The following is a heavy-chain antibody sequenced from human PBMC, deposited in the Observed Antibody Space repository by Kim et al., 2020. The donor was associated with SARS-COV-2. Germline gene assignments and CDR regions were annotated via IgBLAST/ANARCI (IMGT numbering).Heavy chain of an antibody. J-gene: IGHJ5*02. D-gene: IGHD3-10*01. Sequence: SVKVSCKASGDTFRNYAIGWVRQAPGQGLEWMGGIPPRVNTGSYAQKFQGRVTITADESTSTVYMDLSSLTSEDTAVYYCARVLSDYGWGISGRFDTWGQGTLVTVSS. V-gene: IGHV1-69*13. CDR1: GDTFRNYA. CDR2: IPPRVNTG. CDR3: ARVLSDYGWGISGRFDT.